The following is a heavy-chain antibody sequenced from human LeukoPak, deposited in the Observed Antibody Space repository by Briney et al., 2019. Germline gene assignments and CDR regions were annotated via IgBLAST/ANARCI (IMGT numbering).Heavy chain of an antibody. CDR3: ARQRYSTSWNFDY. CDR2: IYYSGST. J-gene: IGHJ4*02. Sequence: ETLSLTPTVSGGSLSSSSYYWGSIRHPPGNGMEWIGSIYYSGSTYYNPSLKSRITISVDTSKNKFSLKVSSVTAADTAVYYCARQRYSTSWNFDYWGQGTLVTVSS. D-gene: IGHD6-6*01. V-gene: IGHV4-39*01. CDR1: GGSLSSSSYY.